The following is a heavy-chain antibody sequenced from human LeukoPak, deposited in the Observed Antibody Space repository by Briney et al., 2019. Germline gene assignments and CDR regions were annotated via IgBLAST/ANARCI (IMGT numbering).Heavy chain of an antibody. Sequence: PGGSLRLSCAASGFSFSSYRMNWVRQAPGKGLEWVSSVSNSGDYIHYADSVKGRFTISRDNSKNSLYLQMNSLRAEDTAVYYCATLPYYYDSSGSYYFDYWGQGTLVSVSS. J-gene: IGHJ4*02. CDR2: VSNSGDYI. CDR3: ATLPYYYDSSGSYYFDY. CDR1: GFSFSSYR. D-gene: IGHD3-22*01. V-gene: IGHV3-21*06.